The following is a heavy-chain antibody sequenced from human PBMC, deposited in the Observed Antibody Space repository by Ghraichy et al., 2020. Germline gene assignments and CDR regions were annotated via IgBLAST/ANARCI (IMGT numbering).Heavy chain of an antibody. D-gene: IGHD3-22*01. CDR2: IYHSGSS. J-gene: IGHJ4*02. Sequence: ESLNISCTVSGDSISGSNYWTWVRQAPGKGLEWIGHIYHSGSSNYNPSLKSRLTISLDKSMNQFSLKLTSVIAADTAVYYCATDRGHYDSTGYAQGVIDNWGQGTLVTVST. CDR3: ATDRGHYDSTGYAQGVIDN. CDR1: GDSISGSNY. V-gene: IGHV4-4*02.